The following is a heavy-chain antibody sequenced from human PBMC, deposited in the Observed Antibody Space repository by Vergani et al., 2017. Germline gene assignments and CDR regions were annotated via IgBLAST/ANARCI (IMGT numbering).Heavy chain of an antibody. D-gene: IGHD3-10*01. Sequence: QVQLVQSGAEVKKPGASVKVSCKASGYTFTGSYIHWVRQAPRQGLEWMGWINPNSEGTNYAQKFQGRVTMTRETSISTAYMELSRLRSDDTAVYYCARASLWFGESIDAFDIWGQGTMVTVSS. J-gene: IGHJ3*02. CDR2: INPNSEGT. CDR3: ARASLWFGESIDAFDI. V-gene: IGHV1-2*02. CDR1: GYTFTGSY.